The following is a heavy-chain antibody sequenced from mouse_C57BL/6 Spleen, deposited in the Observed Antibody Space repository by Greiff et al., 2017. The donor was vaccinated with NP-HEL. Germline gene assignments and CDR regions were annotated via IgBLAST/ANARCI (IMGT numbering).Heavy chain of an antibody. Sequence: QVQLQQPGAELVKPGASVKMSCKASGYTFTSYWITWVKQRPGQGLEWIGDIYPGSGSTNYNEKFKSKATLTVDTSSSTAYMQLSSLTSEDSAVYYCARRNIYYDYDVRAMDYWGQGTSVTVSS. CDR2: IYPGSGST. V-gene: IGHV1-55*01. CDR1: GYTFTSYW. CDR3: ARRNIYYDYDVRAMDY. D-gene: IGHD2-4*01. J-gene: IGHJ4*01.